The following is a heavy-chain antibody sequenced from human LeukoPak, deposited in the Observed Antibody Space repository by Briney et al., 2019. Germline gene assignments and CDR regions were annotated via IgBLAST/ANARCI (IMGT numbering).Heavy chain of an antibody. Sequence: GGSLRLSCATSGFTFSRHAMNWVGQAPGKGLEGVSVVGGSRLFTHQYTHYADSVNGRFTISRDNSKNSLYLQMSSLGAEGTAVYYCVREAEGFDDWGQGTLVTVSP. CDR2: VGGSRLFTHQYT. J-gene: IGHJ4*02. CDR3: VREAEGFDD. CDR1: GFTFSRHA. V-gene: IGHV3-23*01.